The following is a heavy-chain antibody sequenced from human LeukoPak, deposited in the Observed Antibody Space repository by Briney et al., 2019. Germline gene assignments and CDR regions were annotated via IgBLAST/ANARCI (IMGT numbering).Heavy chain of an antibody. CDR1: GFTLSNYW. J-gene: IGHJ4*02. CDR3: TRMVTTLRD. Sequence: GGSLRLSCAVSGFTLSNYWMHWVRQAPGKGLVWVSRIDPDGSSTIYADSVKGRFTISRDNAKNTLYLQMNSLRVEDTAVYYCTRMVTTLRDWGQGTLVTVSS. CDR2: IDPDGSST. V-gene: IGHV3-74*01. D-gene: IGHD4-17*01.